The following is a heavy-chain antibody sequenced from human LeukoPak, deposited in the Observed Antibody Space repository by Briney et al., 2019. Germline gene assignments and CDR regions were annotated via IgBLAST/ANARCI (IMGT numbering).Heavy chain of an antibody. CDR2: INHSGST. V-gene: IGHV4-34*01. D-gene: IGHD3-10*01. Sequence: SETLSLTCAVYGGSFSGYYWSWIRQPPGKGQEWIGEINHSGSTNYNPSLKSRVTISVDTSKNQFSLKLSSVTAADTAVYYCARRNGSGSYYNWFGPWGQGTLVTVSS. CDR1: GGSFSGYY. CDR3: ARRNGSGSYYNWFGP. J-gene: IGHJ5*02.